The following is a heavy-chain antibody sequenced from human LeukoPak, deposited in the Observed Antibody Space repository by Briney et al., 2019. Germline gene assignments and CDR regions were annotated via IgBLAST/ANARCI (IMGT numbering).Heavy chain of an antibody. CDR3: ARSDIVGATYYWYFDL. Sequence: SETLSLTCTVSGGSISSGGYYWSWIRQPPGKGLEWIGSIFYSGSTYYNPSLKSRVTISVDTSKNQFSLKLSSVTAADTAVYYCARSDIVGATYYWYFDLWGRGTLVTVSS. D-gene: IGHD1-26*01. V-gene: IGHV4-39*01. CDR1: GGSISSGGYY. CDR2: IFYSGST. J-gene: IGHJ2*01.